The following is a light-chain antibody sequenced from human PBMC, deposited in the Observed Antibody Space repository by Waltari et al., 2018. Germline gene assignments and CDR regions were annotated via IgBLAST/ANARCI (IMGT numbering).Light chain of an antibody. CDR1: RPSIGAGYD. CDR3: QSYDSSLSVWL. CDR2: GNI. J-gene: IGLJ3*02. Sequence: QSVLTQPPSVSGAPGQRVTLSSTGSRPSIGAGYDVHWYQQLPGTAPKLLTYGNINRPSGVPDRFSGSKSGTSASLAITGLQAEDEADYYCQSYDSSLSVWLFGGGTRLTVL. V-gene: IGLV1-40*01.